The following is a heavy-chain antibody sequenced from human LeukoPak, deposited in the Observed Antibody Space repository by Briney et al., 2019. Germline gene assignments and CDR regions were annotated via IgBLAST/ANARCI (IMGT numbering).Heavy chain of an antibody. J-gene: IGHJ6*03. CDR2: IYYSGST. Sequence: SETLSLTCTVSGGSISSYYWSWIRQPPGKGLEWIGYIYYSGSTNYNPSLKSRVTISVDTSKNQFSLKLSSVTAADTAVYYCARVPSRYDILTAGKARPRRDYYMDVWGKGTTVTISS. CDR3: ARVPSRYDILTAGKARPRRDYYMDV. CDR1: GGSISSYY. V-gene: IGHV4-59*01. D-gene: IGHD3-9*01.